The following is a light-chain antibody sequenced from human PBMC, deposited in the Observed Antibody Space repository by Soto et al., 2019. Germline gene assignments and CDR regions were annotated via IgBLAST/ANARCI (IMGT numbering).Light chain of an antibody. J-gene: IGKJ2*01. CDR1: QGISSY. Sequence: AIRMTQTPSSLSASTEDRVTITCRASQGISSYLAWYQQKPGKAPKLLIYAASTLQSGVPSRFSGSGSETEFTLTISSLQPDDFATYYCQQYNAFYTFGQGTKVDIK. CDR3: QQYNAFYT. CDR2: AAS. V-gene: IGKV1-8*01.